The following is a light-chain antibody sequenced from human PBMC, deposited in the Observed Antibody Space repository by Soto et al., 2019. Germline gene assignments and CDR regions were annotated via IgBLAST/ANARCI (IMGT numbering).Light chain of an antibody. J-gene: IGKJ1*01. CDR1: QSVATN. V-gene: IGKV3-20*01. CDR3: QQYGSSPLT. CDR2: DAS. Sequence: ILLTHFQGTLDLSPGKRATSSCGASQSVATNFAWYQQKPGKAPRLLIYDASNRATGIPARFSGSGSGTDFTLTISRLHPEDFAVYYCQQYGSSPLTFGPGTKVDIK.